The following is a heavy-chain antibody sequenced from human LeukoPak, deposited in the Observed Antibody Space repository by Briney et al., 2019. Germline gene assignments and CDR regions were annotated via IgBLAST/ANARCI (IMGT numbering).Heavy chain of an antibody. D-gene: IGHD1/OR15-1a*01. J-gene: IGHJ5*02. CDR1: GFTFGSYS. CDR2: ISSLSGTR. V-gene: IGHV3-48*01. Sequence: GGSLRLSCAASGFTFGSYSMNWVRQAPGKGLEWVSFISSLSGTREYADSVKGRFTISRDNAKNSLYLQMNSLRAEDTAVYYCAKQPLHRWFDPWGQGTLVTVSS. CDR3: AKQPLHRWFDP.